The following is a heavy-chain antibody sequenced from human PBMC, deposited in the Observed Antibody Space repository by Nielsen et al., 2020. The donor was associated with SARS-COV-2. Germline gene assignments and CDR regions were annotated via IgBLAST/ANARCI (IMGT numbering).Heavy chain of an antibody. CDR2: ISWNSGSI. Sequence: LSLSCAASGFTFDDYAMHWVRQAPGKGLEWVSGISWNSGSIGYADSVKGRFTIFRDNAKNSLYLQMNSLRAEDTALYYCAKLGADSCYWGQGTLVTVSS. CDR1: GFTFDDYA. V-gene: IGHV3-9*01. J-gene: IGHJ4*02. CDR3: AKLGADSCY. D-gene: IGHD2-15*01.